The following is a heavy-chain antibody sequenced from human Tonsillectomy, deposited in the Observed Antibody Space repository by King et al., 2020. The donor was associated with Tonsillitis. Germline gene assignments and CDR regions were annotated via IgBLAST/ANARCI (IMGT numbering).Heavy chain of an antibody. Sequence: VHLQESGPGLVKPSQTLSLTCTVSGGSISSGGYFWNWIRQHPGKGLEWIGCIYYSGSTYYNPSLKSRISISVDTSKNQFSLKLSSVTAADTAFYYCARDSNYDSSTYGTDYWGQGTLVTVSS. J-gene: IGHJ4*02. CDR2: IYYSGST. D-gene: IGHD3-22*01. CDR1: GGSISSGGYF. V-gene: IGHV4-31*03. CDR3: ARDSNYDSSTYGTDY.